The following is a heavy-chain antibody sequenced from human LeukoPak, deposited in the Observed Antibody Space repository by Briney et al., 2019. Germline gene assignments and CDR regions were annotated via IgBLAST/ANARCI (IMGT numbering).Heavy chain of an antibody. CDR3: ASLNIVGATTFDY. Sequence: ASVKVSCKASGYTFTGYYMHWVRQAPGQGLEWMGWINPNSGGTNYAQKFQGRVTMTRDMSISTAYMELSRLRSDDTAVYYCASLNIVGATTFDYWGQGTLVTVSS. D-gene: IGHD1-26*01. J-gene: IGHJ4*02. CDR2: INPNSGGT. V-gene: IGHV1-2*02. CDR1: GYTFTGYY.